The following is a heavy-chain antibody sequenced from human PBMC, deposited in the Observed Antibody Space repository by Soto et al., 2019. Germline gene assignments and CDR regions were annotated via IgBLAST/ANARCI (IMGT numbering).Heavy chain of an antibody. CDR2: ISSSSSTI. CDR3: ARIKLVEWFFINVDVYDMDV. CDR1: GFTFSSYG. J-gene: IGHJ6*02. D-gene: IGHD3-3*01. V-gene: IGHV3-48*02. Sequence: PGGSLRLSCAASGFTFSSYGMNWIRQAPGKGLEWVSYISSSSSTIYYADSVEGRFTVSRDNARNSVSLQMDSLRDEDAAVYYCARIKLVEWFFINVDVYDMDVWGQGTPVTVSS.